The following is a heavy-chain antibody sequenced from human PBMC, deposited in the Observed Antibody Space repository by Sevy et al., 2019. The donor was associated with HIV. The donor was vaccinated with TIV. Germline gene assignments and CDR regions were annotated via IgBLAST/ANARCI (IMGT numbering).Heavy chain of an antibody. D-gene: IGHD3-16*02. CDR1: GFTFSSYS. CDR3: ARDHRGIMITFGGVIAPDY. V-gene: IGHV3-48*01. CDR2: ISSSSSTI. J-gene: IGHJ4*02. Sequence: GGSLRLSCAASGFTFSSYSMNWVRRAPGKGLEWVSYISSSSSTIYYADSVKGRFTISRDNAKNSLYLQMNSLRAEDTAVYYCARDHRGIMITFGGVIAPDYWGQGTLVTVSS.